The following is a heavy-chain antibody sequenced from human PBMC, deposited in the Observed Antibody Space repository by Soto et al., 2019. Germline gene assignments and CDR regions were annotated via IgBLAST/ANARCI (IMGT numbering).Heavy chain of an antibody. CDR3: ERGTVGAKGVGAFDI. V-gene: IGHV4-34*01. CDR1: GGSFSGYY. J-gene: IGHJ3*02. D-gene: IGHD1-26*01. Sequence: QVQLQQWGAGLLKPSETLSLTCAVYGGSFSGYYWSWIRQPPGKGLEWIGEINHSGSTNYNPSLKSRVTISVHPSKNQGYLQLSAVTAADTAVYYCERGTVGAKGVGAFDIWGQGTMVAVSS. CDR2: INHSGST.